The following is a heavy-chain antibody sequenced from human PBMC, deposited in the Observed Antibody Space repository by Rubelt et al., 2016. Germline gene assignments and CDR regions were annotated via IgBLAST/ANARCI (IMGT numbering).Heavy chain of an antibody. CDR3: ARAHIVVVPAAYDYYYYGMDV. CDR2: QDGSEK. J-gene: IGHJ6*02. D-gene: IGHD2-2*01. Sequence: QDGSEKDYVDSVKGRFTISRDNAKNSLYLQMNSLRAEDTAVYYCARAHIVVVPAAYDYYYYGMDVWGQGTTVTVSS. V-gene: IGHV3-7*01.